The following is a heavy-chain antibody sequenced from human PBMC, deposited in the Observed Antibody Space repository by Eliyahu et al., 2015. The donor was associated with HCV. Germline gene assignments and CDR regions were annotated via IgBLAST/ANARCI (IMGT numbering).Heavy chain of an antibody. CDR2: IYPGDSDT. CDR1: XXSFTSYW. V-gene: IGHV5-51*01. J-gene: IGHJ4*02. CDR3: ARSQMATINFHDY. Sequence: EVQLVQSGAEVKKPGESLKISCKGSXXSFTSYWIGWVRQXPGKGLEWMGIIYPGDSDTRYSPSFQGQVTISADKSISTAYLQWSSLKASDTAMYYCARSQMATINFHDYWGQGTLVTVSS. D-gene: IGHD5-24*01.